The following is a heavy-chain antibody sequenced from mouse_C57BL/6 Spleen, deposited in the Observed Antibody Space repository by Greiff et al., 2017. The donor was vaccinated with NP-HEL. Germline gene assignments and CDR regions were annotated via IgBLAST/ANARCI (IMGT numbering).Heavy chain of an antibody. CDR1: GFTFSDYY. J-gene: IGHJ2*01. V-gene: IGHV5-12*01. Sequence: EVKLMESGGGLVQPGGSLKLSCAASGFTFSDYYMYWVRQTPEKRLEWVAYISNGGGSTYYPDTVKGRFTISRDNAKNTLYLQMSRLKSEDTAMYYCARSRGLGPDYFDYWGQGTTLTVSS. CDR2: ISNGGGST. D-gene: IGHD4-1*01. CDR3: ARSRGLGPDYFDY.